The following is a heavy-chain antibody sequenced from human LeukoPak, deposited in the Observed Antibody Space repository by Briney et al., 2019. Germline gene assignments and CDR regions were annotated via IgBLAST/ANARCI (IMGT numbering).Heavy chain of an antibody. CDR3: ARGGSTSHNWFDP. J-gene: IGHJ5*02. CDR2: IYTSGST. Sequence: SQTLSLTCTVSGGSISSGSYYWSWIRQPAGKGLEWIGRIYTSGSTNYNPSLKSRVTISVDTSKNQFSLKLSSVTAADTAVYYCARGGSTSHNWFDPWGQGTLVTVSS. CDR1: GGSISSGSYY. V-gene: IGHV4-61*02. D-gene: IGHD2-2*01.